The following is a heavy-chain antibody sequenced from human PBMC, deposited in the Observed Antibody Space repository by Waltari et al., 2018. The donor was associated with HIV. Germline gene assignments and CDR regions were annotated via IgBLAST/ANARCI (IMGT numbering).Heavy chain of an antibody. CDR2: IGAAGDT. CDR1: GFTFSSSD. CDR3: ARVASRYYFES. V-gene: IGHV3-13*01. D-gene: IGHD2-2*01. Sequence: EVQLVESGGGFVQQGGSLRLSCAASGFTFSSSDVPGVRQVGGRSLECVSAIGAAGDTYYLGSVRGRFTISRENAKSSLFLQMNNLRAEDTAVYYCARVASRYYFESWGQGTLVTVSS. J-gene: IGHJ4*02.